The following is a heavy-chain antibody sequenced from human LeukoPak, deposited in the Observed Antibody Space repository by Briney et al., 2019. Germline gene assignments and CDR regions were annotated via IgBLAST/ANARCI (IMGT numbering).Heavy chain of an antibody. Sequence: GGSLRLSCAASGFSFSSYNMNWVRQAPGKGLEWDSYISSSSNTIYYADSVKGRFTISRDNANNSLYLQMNSLRDEDTAVYYCARNRWFGEFLFDYWGQGTLVTVSS. D-gene: IGHD3-10*01. CDR2: ISSSSNTI. CDR3: ARNRWFGEFLFDY. CDR1: GFSFSSYN. V-gene: IGHV3-48*02. J-gene: IGHJ4*02.